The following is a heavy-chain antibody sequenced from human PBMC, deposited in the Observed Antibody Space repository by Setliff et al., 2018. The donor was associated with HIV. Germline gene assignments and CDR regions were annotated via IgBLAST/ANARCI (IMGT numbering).Heavy chain of an antibody. J-gene: IGHJ1*01. V-gene: IGHV3-15*05. CDR2: IKSKTDGGTT. D-gene: IGHD2-21*02. CDR1: GFTFSNAW. Sequence: GGSLRLSCAASGFTFSNAWMSWVRQAPGKGLEWVGRIKSKTDGGTTDYAAPVKGRFTISRDNAKNTLYLQMHSLRVEDTAVYYCAREGSVYCGGDCYIQHWGQGTLVTVSS. CDR3: AREGSVYCGGDCYIQH.